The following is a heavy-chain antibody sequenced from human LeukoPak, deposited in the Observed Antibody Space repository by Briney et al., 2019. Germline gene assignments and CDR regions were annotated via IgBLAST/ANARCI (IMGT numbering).Heavy chain of an antibody. CDR3: ARRAYGDDSFDY. D-gene: IGHD4-17*01. CDR1: GFTFRSYS. Sequence: PGGSLRLSCAASGFTFRSYSMNWVRQAPGKGLEWVSYITSGSSPIYYADSVKGRFTISRDNAKNSLYLQMNCVRDEDTAVYYCARRAYGDDSFDYWGQGTLVTVSS. V-gene: IGHV3-48*02. CDR2: ITSGSSPI. J-gene: IGHJ4*02.